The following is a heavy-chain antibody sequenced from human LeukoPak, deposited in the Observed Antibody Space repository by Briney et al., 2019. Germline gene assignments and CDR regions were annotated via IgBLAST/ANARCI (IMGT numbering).Heavy chain of an antibody. CDR3: ARQNSLIAVAGYFDY. J-gene: IGHJ4*02. V-gene: IGHV4-39*01. CDR2: IYYSGST. CDR1: GGSTSSSSYY. D-gene: IGHD6-19*01. Sequence: PSETLSLTCTVSGGSTSSSSYYWGWIRQPPGKGLEWIGSIYYSGSTYYNPSLKSRVTISVDTSKNQFSLKLSSVTAADTAVYYCARQNSLIAVAGYFDYWGQGTLVTVSS.